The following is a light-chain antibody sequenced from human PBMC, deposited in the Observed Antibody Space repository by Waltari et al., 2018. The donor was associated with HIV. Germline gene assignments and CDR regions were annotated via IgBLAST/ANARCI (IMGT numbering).Light chain of an antibody. CDR3: QQYYTLRST. CDR1: RTVLYNRNY. Sequence: IVMTQSPDSLAVSLGARATVTCRSSRTVLYNRNYLAWYQQKPGQAPKVLIYWASTRAFGVPDRFSGSGSGTDFSLTISRVQADDVAIYYCQQYYTLRSTFGGGTKIEI. V-gene: IGKV4-1*01. J-gene: IGKJ4*01. CDR2: WAS.